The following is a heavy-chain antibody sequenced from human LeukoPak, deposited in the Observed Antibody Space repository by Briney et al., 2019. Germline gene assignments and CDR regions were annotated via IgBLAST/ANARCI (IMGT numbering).Heavy chain of an antibody. Sequence: ASVKVSCKASGYTFTSYDINWVRQATGQGLAWMGWMNPNSGNTGYAQKFQGRVTMTRNTSISTAYMELSSLRSEDTAVYYCARGGGCSSTSCYTRVGYYYYYGMDVWGQGTTVTVSS. V-gene: IGHV1-8*01. CDR3: ARGGGCSSTSCYTRVGYYYYYGMDV. CDR1: GYTFTSYD. CDR2: MNPNSGNT. J-gene: IGHJ6*02. D-gene: IGHD2-2*02.